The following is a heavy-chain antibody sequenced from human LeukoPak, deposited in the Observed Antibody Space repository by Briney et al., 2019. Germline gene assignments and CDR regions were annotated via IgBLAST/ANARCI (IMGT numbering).Heavy chain of an antibody. J-gene: IGHJ6*03. V-gene: IGHV3-7*01. CDR3: ARELGRYYMDV. CDR2: IKQDGSEK. Sequence: PGGSLRLSCAASGFTFSSYWMSWVRQAPGKRREWVANIKQDGSEKYYVDSVKGRFTISRDNAKNSLYLQMNSLRAEDTAVYYCARELGRYYMDVWGKGTTVTVSS. CDR1: GFTFSSYW.